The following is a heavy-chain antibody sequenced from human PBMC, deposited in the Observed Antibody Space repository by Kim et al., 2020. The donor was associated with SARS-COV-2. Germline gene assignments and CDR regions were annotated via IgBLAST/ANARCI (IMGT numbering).Heavy chain of an antibody. V-gene: IGHV3-48*02. J-gene: IGHJ4*02. Sequence: GGSLRLSCAASGFTFSTYSMNWVRQAPGKGLEWVSYISSSSSTIYYADSVKGRFTISRDNARNLLDLQMNSLRDEDTAVYYCSRDRPHNDDVWGSNRGSAYFDYWGQGTLVTVSS. CDR3: SRDRPHNDDVWGSNRGSAYFDY. D-gene: IGHD3-16*01. CDR2: ISSSSSTI. CDR1: GFTFSTYS.